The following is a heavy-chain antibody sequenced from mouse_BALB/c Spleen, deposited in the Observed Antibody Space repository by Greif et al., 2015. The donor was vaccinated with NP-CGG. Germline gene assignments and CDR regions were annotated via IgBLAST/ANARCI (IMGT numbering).Heavy chain of an antibody. Sequence: EVHLVESGGGLVKPGGSLKLSCAASGFTFSSYAMSWVRQTPEKRLEWVATISSGGGYTYYPDSVKGRFTISRDNAKNTLYLQMSSLRSEDTAMYYCARGGYDRGFAYWGQGTLVTVSA. CDR3: ARGGYDRGFAY. V-gene: IGHV5-9-3*01. J-gene: IGHJ3*01. D-gene: IGHD2-2*01. CDR1: GFTFSSYA. CDR2: ISSGGGYT.